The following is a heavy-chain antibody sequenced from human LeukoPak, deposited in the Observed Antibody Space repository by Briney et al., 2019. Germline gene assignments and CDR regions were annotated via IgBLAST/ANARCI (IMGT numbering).Heavy chain of an antibody. CDR2: ISYDGSNK. J-gene: IGHJ3*02. V-gene: IGHV3-30*18. D-gene: IGHD6-13*01. Sequence: GGSLRLSCAASGLTFSSYGMHWVRQAPGKGLEWVAVISYDGSNKYYADSVKGRFTISRDNSKNTLYLQMNSLRAEDTAVYYCAKAHSSSWLEDAFDIWGQGTMVTVSS. CDR1: GLTFSSYG. CDR3: AKAHSSSWLEDAFDI.